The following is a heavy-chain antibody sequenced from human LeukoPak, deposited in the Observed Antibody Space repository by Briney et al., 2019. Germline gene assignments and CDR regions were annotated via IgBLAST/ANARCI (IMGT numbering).Heavy chain of an antibody. D-gene: IGHD2/OR15-2a*01. J-gene: IGHJ4*02. Sequence: PSGTVSCKASEYTFSGYYIHGVRQAPGQGLEWLGVMNPTDGTSFAQKFQGRVTMTRDVSTFTVFMDLGRLTSEDTAVYYCATTSQIGGRHYFAFWGQGIPVTVSS. V-gene: IGHV1-46*01. CDR2: MNPTDGT. CDR1: EYTFSGYY. CDR3: ATTSQIGGRHYFAF.